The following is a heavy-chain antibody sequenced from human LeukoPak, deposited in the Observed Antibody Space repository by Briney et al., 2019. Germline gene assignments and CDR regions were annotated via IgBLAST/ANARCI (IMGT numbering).Heavy chain of an antibody. CDR3: AKDSTMTTVTKFFDY. CDR2: IKADGGEK. CDR1: GFTFSTYW. D-gene: IGHD4-17*01. V-gene: IGHV3-7*03. J-gene: IGHJ4*02. Sequence: TGGSLRLSCAASGFTFSTYWMNWFRQTPGKGLEWVAKIKADGGEKDHVASVKGRFTISRDNAKNSLYLQMNSLRAEDTAVYYCAKDSTMTTVTKFFDYWGQGTLVTVSS.